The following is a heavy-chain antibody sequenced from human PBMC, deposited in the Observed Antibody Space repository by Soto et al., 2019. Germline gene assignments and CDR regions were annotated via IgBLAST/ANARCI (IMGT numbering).Heavy chain of an antibody. CDR3: ARVRYYFDY. D-gene: IGHD3-10*01. Sequence: PGGSLRLSCAASGFTFSDYSMRWIRQAPGKGLEWVSYISSSGSTINYSDSVKGRFTISRDNAKNSLYLQMNSLRAEDTAVYYCARVRYYFDYWGQGSLVTVSS. J-gene: IGHJ4*02. CDR2: ISSSGSTI. CDR1: GFTFSDYS. V-gene: IGHV3-11*01.